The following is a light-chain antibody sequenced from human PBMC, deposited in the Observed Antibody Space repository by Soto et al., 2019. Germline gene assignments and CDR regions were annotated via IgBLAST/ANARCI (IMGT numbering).Light chain of an antibody. V-gene: IGKV3-20*01. CDR2: GAS. Sequence: EIVLTQSPGALSLSPGTRATLSCRASQSVRNNYLAWYQQKPRQAPRLLIYGASSRATGIPDRFSGSGSGTLFTLTISRLEPEDFAVYYCQHYGTSQGSFGQGTRLETK. CDR3: QHYGTSQGS. J-gene: IGKJ5*01. CDR1: QSVRNNY.